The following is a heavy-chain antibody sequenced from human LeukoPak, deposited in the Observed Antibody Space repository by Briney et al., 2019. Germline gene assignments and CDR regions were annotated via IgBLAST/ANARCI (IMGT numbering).Heavy chain of an antibody. V-gene: IGHV1-46*01. Sequence: ASVKVSCKASGYTFTSYYMHWVRQAPGQGLEWMGIINPSGGSTSYAQKFQGRVTMTRDTSTSTVYMELSSLRSEDTAVYYCARDLRGYSSGWSPGARYFDYWGQGTLVTVSS. D-gene: IGHD6-19*01. CDR2: INPSGGST. CDR1: GYTFTSYY. CDR3: ARDLRGYSSGWSPGARYFDY. J-gene: IGHJ4*02.